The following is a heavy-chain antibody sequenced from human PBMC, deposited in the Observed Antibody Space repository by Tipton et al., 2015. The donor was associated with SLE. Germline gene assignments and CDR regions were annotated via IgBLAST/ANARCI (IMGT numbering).Heavy chain of an antibody. CDR2: IYTSGST. CDR3: ARAEAPDDIDY. Sequence: TLSLTCTVSGGSISSGSYYWSWIRQPAGKGLEWIGRIYTSGSTNYNPSLKSRVTISVDTSKNQFSLKLTSVTAADTAVYYCARAEAPDDIDYWGQGTLVTVSS. CDR1: GGSISSGSYY. V-gene: IGHV4-61*02. J-gene: IGHJ4*02.